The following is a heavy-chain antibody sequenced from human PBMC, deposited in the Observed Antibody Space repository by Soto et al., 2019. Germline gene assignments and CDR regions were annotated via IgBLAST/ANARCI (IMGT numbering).Heavy chain of an antibody. Sequence: PSETLSLTCTVSGCSISRSGYFWSWIRQHPGKGLEWIGCIYDSWSTYSNPSLNSRVSLSVDTSKNQFSLNLTSVTAADTAMYYCARSSRSYFDYWGQGTLVTVSS. V-gene: IGHV4-31*03. J-gene: IGHJ4*02. CDR2: IYDSWST. CDR3: ARSSRSYFDY. CDR1: GCSISRSGYF.